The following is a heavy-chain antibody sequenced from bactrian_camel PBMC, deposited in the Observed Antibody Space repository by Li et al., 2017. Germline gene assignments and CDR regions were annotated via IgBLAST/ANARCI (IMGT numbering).Heavy chain of an antibody. CDR3: AHELKDGSGWYTGIASSEYNY. D-gene: IGHD6*01. CDR2: IDSDGTP. J-gene: IGHJ4*01. V-gene: IGHV3S53*01. Sequence: HVQLVESGGDSVQAGDSLTLSCKAVFQYEYPWHCMAWFRQAPGKEREGVAAIDSDGTPTYGRAVKGRFTISKDNAKNTLYLQMNSLKPDDTATYYCAHELKDGSGWYTGIASSEYNYWGQGTQVTVS. CDR1: QYEYPW.